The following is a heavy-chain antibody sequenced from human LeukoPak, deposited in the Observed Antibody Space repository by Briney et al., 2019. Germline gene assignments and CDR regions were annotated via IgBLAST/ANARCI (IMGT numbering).Heavy chain of an antibody. J-gene: IGHJ4*02. CDR1: GFTFTSYA. D-gene: IGHD1-26*01. CDR3: ARDIAGDTKFDY. Sequence: GGSLRLSCAASGFTFTSYAMHWVRQAPGKGLEWVTAISFDGNNKYYADSVKGRFTTSRDNSKYTLYLEMNSLRPEDTAVYYCARDIAGDTKFDYWGQGVLVTVSS. CDR2: ISFDGNNK. V-gene: IGHV3-30-3*01.